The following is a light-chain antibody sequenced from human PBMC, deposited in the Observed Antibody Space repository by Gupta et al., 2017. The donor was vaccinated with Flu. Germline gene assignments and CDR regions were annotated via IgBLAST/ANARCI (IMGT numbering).Light chain of an antibody. Sequence: DIVMTQSPDSLAVSLGERATINCKSSQSVLYSSNNKNYLAWYQQKPGQPPQLLIYWASTRESGVPDRFSGRGSGTDFTLTISSLQAEDVAVYYCQQYYSSPNTFGGGTKVEIK. J-gene: IGKJ4*01. CDR3: QQYYSSPNT. CDR1: QSVLYSSNNKNY. CDR2: WAS. V-gene: IGKV4-1*01.